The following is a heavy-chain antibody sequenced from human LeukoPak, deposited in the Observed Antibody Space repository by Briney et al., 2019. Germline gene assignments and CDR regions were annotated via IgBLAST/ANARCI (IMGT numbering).Heavy chain of an antibody. CDR2: ITDSGST. Sequence: SETLSLTCTVSGVSTRSFLWSWFRQPPGKRLEWIGYITDSGSTNYNPSLKSRVAMSVDTSKNPFSLHLSSVTAADTAVYYCESAGGFWGQGTLVTVSS. D-gene: IGHD3-10*01. V-gene: IGHV4-59*01. J-gene: IGHJ4*02. CDR3: ESAGGF. CDR1: GVSTRSFL.